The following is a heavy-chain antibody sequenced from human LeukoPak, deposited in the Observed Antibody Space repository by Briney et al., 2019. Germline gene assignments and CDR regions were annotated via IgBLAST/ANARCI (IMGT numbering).Heavy chain of an antibody. J-gene: IGHJ6*02. D-gene: IGHD4-17*01. V-gene: IGHV4-59*12. CDR3: AREKTVLHYYYGMDV. CDR2: IYSSGAT. Sequence: PSETLSLICTVSGGSITTYNWIWIRQTPGQALEWIGHIYSSGATKYNPSLKSRATILLDTSKKQFSLRLNSVTAADTAVYYCAREKTVLHYYYGMDVWGQGTTVTVSS. CDR1: GGSITTYN.